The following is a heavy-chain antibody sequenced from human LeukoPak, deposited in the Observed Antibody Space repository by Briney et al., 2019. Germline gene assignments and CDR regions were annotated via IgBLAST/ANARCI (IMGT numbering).Heavy chain of an antibody. V-gene: IGHV3-23*01. CDR2: ISGSGSNT. CDR3: ARVRGYNYGYNY. D-gene: IGHD5-18*01. Sequence: PGGSLRLSCAASGFAFPNYAMSWVRQAPGKGLEWVSAISGSGSNTYYADSVKGRFTISRDNSKNTLYLQMNRLRAEDTAVYYCARVRGYNYGYNYWGQGTLVTVSS. CDR1: GFAFPNYA. J-gene: IGHJ4*02.